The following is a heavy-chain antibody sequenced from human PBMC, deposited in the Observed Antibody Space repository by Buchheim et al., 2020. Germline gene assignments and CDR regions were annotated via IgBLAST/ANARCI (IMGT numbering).Heavy chain of an antibody. CDR3: ARSAIAAAGTGDY. J-gene: IGHJ4*02. CDR2: IWYDGSSK. CDR1: GFTFSSYG. V-gene: IGHV3-33*08. Sequence: QVQLVESGGGVVQPGRSLRLSCAVSGFTFSSYGMHWVRQAQGKGLEWVAVIWYDGSSKSYANSVKGRFTITRENSKNTLYLQMNSLRDEETAAYYCARSAIAAAGTGDYWGQGTL. D-gene: IGHD6-13*01.